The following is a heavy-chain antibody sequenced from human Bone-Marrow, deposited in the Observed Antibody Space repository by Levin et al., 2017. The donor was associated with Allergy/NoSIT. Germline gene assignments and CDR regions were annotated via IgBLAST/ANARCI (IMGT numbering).Heavy chain of an antibody. V-gene: IGHV1-69*06. CDR1: GGPFSNHG. CDR3: ARGLSGYAADDYYYNYMDV. D-gene: IGHD5-12*01. J-gene: IGHJ6*03. CDR2: INSQFGSA. Sequence: SVKVSCQPSGGPFSNHGLSWVRQAPGRGLEWMGGINSQFGSANYAQQFQGRVTITADKSTGTVYMELSSLRSEDSGVYYCARGLSGYAADDYYYNYMDVWGKGTTVTVSS.